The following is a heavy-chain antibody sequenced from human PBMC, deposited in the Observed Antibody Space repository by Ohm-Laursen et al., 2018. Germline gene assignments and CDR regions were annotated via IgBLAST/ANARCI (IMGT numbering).Heavy chain of an antibody. V-gene: IGHV4-59*08. CDR1: GGSISIYY. J-gene: IGHJ4*02. Sequence: GTLSLTCTVSGGSISIYYWNWIRQSPGKGLEWIGNIHYSGSTNYNPSLESRVTISLNTSKNQFSLKLSSVTAADTAVYYCARHAELAAAGILDYWGQGTLVTVSS. CDR3: ARHAELAAAGILDY. CDR2: IHYSGST. D-gene: IGHD6-13*01.